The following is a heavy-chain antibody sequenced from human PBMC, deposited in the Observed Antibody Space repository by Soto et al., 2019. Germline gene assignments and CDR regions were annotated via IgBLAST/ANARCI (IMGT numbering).Heavy chain of an antibody. D-gene: IGHD2-2*01. Sequence: PSETLSLTCTVSGGSIRRGDYYWSWIRQPPGKGLEWIGYIYYSGSTYYNPSLKSRVTISVDTSKNQFSLKLSSVTAADTAVYYCARERAAAAHNWFDPWGQGTLVTVSS. J-gene: IGHJ5*02. CDR2: IYYSGST. CDR3: ARERAAAAHNWFDP. CDR1: GGSIRRGDYY. V-gene: IGHV4-30-4*08.